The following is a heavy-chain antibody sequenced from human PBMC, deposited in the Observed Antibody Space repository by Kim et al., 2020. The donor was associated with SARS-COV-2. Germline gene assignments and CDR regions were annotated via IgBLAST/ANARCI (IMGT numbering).Heavy chain of an antibody. Sequence: GGSLRLSCAASGFTFSSYGMHWVHQAPGKGLEWVAVIWYDGSNKYYADSVKGRFTISRDNSKNTLYLQMNSLRAEDTAVYYCARDAPPGGEWELRSRDAFDIWGQGTMVTVSS. CDR1: GFTFSSYG. CDR2: IWYDGSNK. D-gene: IGHD1-26*01. CDR3: ARDAPPGGEWELRSRDAFDI. J-gene: IGHJ3*02. V-gene: IGHV3-33*01.